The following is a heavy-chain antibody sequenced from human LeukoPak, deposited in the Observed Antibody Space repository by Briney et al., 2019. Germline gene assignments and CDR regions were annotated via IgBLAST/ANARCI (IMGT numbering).Heavy chain of an antibody. J-gene: IGHJ6*03. V-gene: IGHV4-39*07. D-gene: IGHD2-15*01. CDR3: ARSVEGYCSGGSCYSYYYYMDV. Sequence: WVRQPPGKGLEWIGRIYYSGSTSYNPSLKSRVTTSIDTSKNHFSLRLSSVTAADTAVYYCARSVEGYCSGGSCYSYYYYMDVWGKGTTVTVSS. CDR2: IYYSGST.